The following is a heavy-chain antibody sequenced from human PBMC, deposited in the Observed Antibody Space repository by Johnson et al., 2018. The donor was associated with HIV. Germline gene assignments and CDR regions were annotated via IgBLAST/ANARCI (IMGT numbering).Heavy chain of an antibody. CDR3: AREEGNYILTRGDAFDS. D-gene: IGHD3-9*01. V-gene: IGHV3-48*04. Sequence: VQLVESGGGVVQPGRSLRASCAASGFGFSSYGMHWVRQAPGKGLECVSYISSSGRTIYYADSVKGRFTISRDNAKNSLYLQMNSLSAEDTAVYYCAREEGNYILTRGDAFDSWGQGTMVTVSS. J-gene: IGHJ3*02. CDR1: GFGFSSYG. CDR2: ISSSGRTI.